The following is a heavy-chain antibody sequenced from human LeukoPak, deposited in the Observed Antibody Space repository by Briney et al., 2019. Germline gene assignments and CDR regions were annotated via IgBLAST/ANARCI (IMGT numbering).Heavy chain of an antibody. D-gene: IGHD3-16*02. CDR2: VNTRADGGTT. CDR3: TAELFMVTFGGVIVP. J-gene: IGHJ5*02. V-gene: IGHV3-15*01. CDR1: GFTFTYAW. Sequence: GGSLRLSCAASGFTFTYAWMSWVRQAPGKGLEWLGRVNTRADGGTTEYAAPVKGRFTISRDGSKNTLYLKMNSLKTEDTAVYYYTAELFMVTFGGVIVPWGQGTLVTVSS.